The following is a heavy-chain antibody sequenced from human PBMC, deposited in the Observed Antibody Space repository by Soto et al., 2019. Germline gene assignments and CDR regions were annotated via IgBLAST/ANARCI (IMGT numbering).Heavy chain of an antibody. Sequence: QVQLQESGPGLVEPSQTLSLTCTVSGGSISSAGYYWSWIRQRPGKGLEWIGYIYFSGVTYYNPSLESRVTISVDTSKNQFSLRLSSVTAADTAVYYCARDPWRTPPEAAFDVWGHGTKVTVSS. V-gene: IGHV4-31*03. J-gene: IGHJ3*01. CDR1: GGSISSAGYY. D-gene: IGHD1-1*01. CDR2: IYFSGVT. CDR3: ARDPWRTPPEAAFDV.